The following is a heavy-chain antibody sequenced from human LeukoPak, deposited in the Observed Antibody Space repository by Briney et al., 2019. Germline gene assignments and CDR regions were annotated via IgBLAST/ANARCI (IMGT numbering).Heavy chain of an antibody. D-gene: IGHD3-10*01. CDR3: AKDRKVRGVIPTYYYYGMDV. Sequence: PSETLSLTCTVSGGSISSSSYYWGWIRQPPGKGLEWIVSIYYSGSTYYNPSLKSRVTISVDTSKNQFSLKLSSVTAADTAVYYCAKDRKVRGVIPTYYYYGMDVWGQGTTVTVSS. V-gene: IGHV4-39*02. J-gene: IGHJ6*02. CDR2: IYYSGST. CDR1: GGSISSSSYY.